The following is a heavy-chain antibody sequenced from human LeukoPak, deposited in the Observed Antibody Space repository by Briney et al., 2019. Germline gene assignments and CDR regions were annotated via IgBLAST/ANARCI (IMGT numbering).Heavy chain of an antibody. CDR2: IYYSGST. Sequence: SETLSLTCAVYGGSFSTYSWSWIRQHPGKGLEWIGYIYYSGSTYYNPSLKSRVTISVDTSKNQFSLKLSSVTAADTAVYYCARASPPLLRFLEWLPYFDYWDQGTLVTVSS. V-gene: IGHV4-31*11. J-gene: IGHJ4*02. D-gene: IGHD3-3*01. CDR3: ARASPPLLRFLEWLPYFDY. CDR1: GGSFSTYS.